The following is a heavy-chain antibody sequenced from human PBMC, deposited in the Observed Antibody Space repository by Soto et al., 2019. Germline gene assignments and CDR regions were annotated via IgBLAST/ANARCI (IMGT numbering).Heavy chain of an antibody. D-gene: IGHD5-12*01. J-gene: IGHJ4*02. CDR2: IRGNGDPP. Sequence: WGSLRLSCSASGFTFSSYAMHWVRQAPGKGLEYVSGIRGNGDPPFYADSVKGRFTISRDNSKNTLYLQISSLSADDTAVYYCVKSRGGNNFDFFDWGQGAPGTVSS. CDR1: GFTFSSYA. V-gene: IGHV3-64D*06. CDR3: VKSRGGNNFDFFD.